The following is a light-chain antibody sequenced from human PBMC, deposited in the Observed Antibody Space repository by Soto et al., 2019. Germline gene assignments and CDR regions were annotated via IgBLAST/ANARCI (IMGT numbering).Light chain of an antibody. Sequence: EIVLTQSPGTLSLSPGERATLSCRASQSVSSSYLAWYQQKPGQAPRLLIYGASSRATGIPDRFSGSGSGTDFTLTISRLEPEDFAVYYCQQYGRSPYTFRQVTK. J-gene: IGKJ2*01. CDR3: QQYGRSPYT. V-gene: IGKV3-20*01. CDR1: QSVSSSY. CDR2: GAS.